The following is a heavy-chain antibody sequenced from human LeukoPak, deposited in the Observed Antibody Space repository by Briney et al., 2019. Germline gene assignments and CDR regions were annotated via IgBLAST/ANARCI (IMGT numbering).Heavy chain of an antibody. D-gene: IGHD6-13*01. CDR3: AKDGLANIAAAGYFQH. Sequence: GGSLRLSCAASGFTFSSYAMSWVRQAPGKGLEWVSAISGSGGSTYYADSVKGRFTISRDNSKNTLYLQMNSLRAEDTAVYYCAKDGLANIAAAGYFQHWGQGTPVTVSS. CDR2: ISGSGGST. V-gene: IGHV3-23*01. CDR1: GFTFSSYA. J-gene: IGHJ1*01.